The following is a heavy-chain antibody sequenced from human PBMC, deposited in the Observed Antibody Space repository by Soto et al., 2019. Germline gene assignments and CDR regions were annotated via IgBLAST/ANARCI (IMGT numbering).Heavy chain of an antibody. D-gene: IGHD3-16*02. Sequence: QVPLVQSGAEVRKPGASVKVSCVASGYTFTTYTIHWVRQAPGQRLEWMGWVNAGNGNTKYSQKFQGRVTITRDTSASTVYMELSTLRSEDTAIYYCARDRMIAFGGVIGTLRYWGQGTLVTVSS. CDR2: VNAGNGNT. J-gene: IGHJ4*02. V-gene: IGHV1-3*01. CDR1: GYTFTTYT. CDR3: ARDRMIAFGGVIGTLRY.